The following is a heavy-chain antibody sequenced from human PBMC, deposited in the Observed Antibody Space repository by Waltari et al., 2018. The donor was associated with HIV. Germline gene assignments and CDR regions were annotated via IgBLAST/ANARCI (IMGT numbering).Heavy chain of an antibody. D-gene: IGHD3-10*02. V-gene: IGHV3-15*01. CDR3: TTIQFYYVFEF. J-gene: IGHJ4*02. Sequence: EVQLVESGGGLGKPGGSLRLSCVVSGLNFSNAWMRWFRQAPGKVLEWGGRIKTKTDGGTVDYAAPVTCRFTITRDDSQSTLYLEINSLKTEDTAVYYCTTIQFYYVFEFWGQGTLVTVSS. CDR1: GLNFSNAW. CDR2: IKTKTDGGTV.